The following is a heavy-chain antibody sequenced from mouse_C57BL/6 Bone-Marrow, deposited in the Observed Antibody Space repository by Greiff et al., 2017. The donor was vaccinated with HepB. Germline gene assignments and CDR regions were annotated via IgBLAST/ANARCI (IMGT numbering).Heavy chain of an antibody. CDR1: GYTFTSYG. V-gene: IGHV1-81*01. CDR3: ARITTVPSEVYFDY. J-gene: IGHJ2*01. Sequence: VQLQQSGAELARPGASVKLSCKASGYTFTSYGISWVKQRTGQGLEWIGEIYPRSGNTYYNEKFKGKATLTADKSSSTAYMELRSLTSEDSADYFCARITTVPSEVYFDYWGQGTTLTVSS. CDR2: IYPRSGNT. D-gene: IGHD1-1*01.